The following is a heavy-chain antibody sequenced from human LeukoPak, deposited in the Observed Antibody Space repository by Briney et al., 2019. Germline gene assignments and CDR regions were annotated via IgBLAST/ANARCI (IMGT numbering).Heavy chain of an antibody. J-gene: IGHJ6*02. D-gene: IGHD3-22*01. V-gene: IGHV1-2*02. CDR1: GYTFTGYY. CDR2: INPNSGGT. Sequence: GASVKVSCKVSGYTFTGYYMHWVRQAPGQGLEWMGWINPNSGGTNYAQKFQGRVTMTRDTSISTAYMELSRLRSDDTAVYYCARVGSGYYYYYYGMDVWGQGTTVTVSS. CDR3: ARVGSGYYYYYYGMDV.